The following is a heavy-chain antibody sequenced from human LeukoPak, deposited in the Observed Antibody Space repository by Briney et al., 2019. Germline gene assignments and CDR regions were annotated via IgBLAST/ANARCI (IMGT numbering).Heavy chain of an antibody. D-gene: IGHD6-19*01. CDR2: MSSSGIS. Sequence: SETLSLTYSVSGGSISSYFWSWIRPPAGRGLEWIGRMSSSGISTYSPSLKSRVTISIDTSRNQFSMNLNSVTAADTAVYYCAKGAGPPWFDPWGQGTLVTVSS. CDR3: AKGAGPPWFDP. J-gene: IGHJ5*02. CDR1: GGSISSYF. V-gene: IGHV4-4*07.